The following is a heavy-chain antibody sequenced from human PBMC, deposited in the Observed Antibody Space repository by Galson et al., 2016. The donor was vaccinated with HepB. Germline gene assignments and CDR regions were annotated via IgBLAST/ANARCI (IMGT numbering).Heavy chain of an antibody. J-gene: IGHJ4*02. CDR3: AKDPYYYGSGSYYFDY. Sequence: SLRLSCAASGFAFSDYGMHWVRQAPGKGLEWVAVISYDGSKKYYADSVKGRFTISRDNSKNTLYLQMNSLRTEDTAVYYCAKDPYYYGSGSYYFDYWGQGTLVTVSS. CDR2: ISYDGSKK. CDR1: GFAFSDYG. V-gene: IGHV3-30*18. D-gene: IGHD3-10*01.